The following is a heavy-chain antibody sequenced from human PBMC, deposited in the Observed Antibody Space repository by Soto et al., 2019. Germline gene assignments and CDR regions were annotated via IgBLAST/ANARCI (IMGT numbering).Heavy chain of an antibody. V-gene: IGHV3-48*03. D-gene: IGHD2-8*01. Sequence: PGGSLRLSCAASGFTFSSHEMNWIRQAPGKGLEWVSYISSSGTTMYYADFVKGRFTISRDNAKNSLFLQMNSLRADDTALYYCARGGVYWGQGTLVTVSS. CDR3: ARGGVY. J-gene: IGHJ4*02. CDR2: ISSSGTTM. CDR1: GFTFSSHE.